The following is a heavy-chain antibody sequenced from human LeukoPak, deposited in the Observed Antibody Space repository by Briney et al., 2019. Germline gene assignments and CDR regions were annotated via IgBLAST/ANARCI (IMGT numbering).Heavy chain of an antibody. D-gene: IGHD6-19*01. Sequence: GGSLRLSCAASGSTFSSYWMTWVRQAPGKGLEWVANIKQDGSEKYFVDSVKGRFTISRDNAKNSLFLQMDSLRAEDTAVYYCARALSSGLDYWGQGTLVTVSS. CDR3: ARALSSGLDY. CDR2: IKQDGSEK. V-gene: IGHV3-7*05. J-gene: IGHJ4*02. CDR1: GSTFSSYW.